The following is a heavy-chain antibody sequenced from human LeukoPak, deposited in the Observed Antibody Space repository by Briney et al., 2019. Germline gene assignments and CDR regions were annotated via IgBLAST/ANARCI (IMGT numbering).Heavy chain of an antibody. CDR2: IYYSGST. Sequence: PSETLSLTCTVSGGSISSGVYYWGWIRQPPGKGLEWIGSIYYSGSTYYNPSLKSRVTISVDTSKNQFSLKLSSVTAADTAVYYCARESVAGRNYYYYYYMDVWGKGTTVTVSS. CDR1: GGSISSGVYY. D-gene: IGHD6-19*01. CDR3: ARESVAGRNYYYYYYMDV. J-gene: IGHJ6*03. V-gene: IGHV4-39*07.